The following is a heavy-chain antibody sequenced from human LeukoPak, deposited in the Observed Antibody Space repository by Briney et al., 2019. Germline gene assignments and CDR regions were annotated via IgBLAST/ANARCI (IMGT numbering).Heavy chain of an antibody. CDR3: TRDSTTFRFGY. V-gene: IGHV3-53*01. D-gene: IGHD4-11*01. CDR1: GFTVSSKY. J-gene: IGHJ4*02. CDR2: IYSGGST. Sequence: PGGSLRLSCAASGFTVSSKYMSWVRPAPGRGLEWVSVIYSGGSTYYADSVKGRFTISRDNSKNTLYLQMNSLRADDTAVYYCTRDSTTFRFGYWGQGTLVTVSS.